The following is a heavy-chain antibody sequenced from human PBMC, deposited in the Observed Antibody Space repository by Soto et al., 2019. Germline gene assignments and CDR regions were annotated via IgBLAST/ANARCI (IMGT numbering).Heavy chain of an antibody. Sequence: SSETLSLTCAVYGGSVNGYYWNWIRQPPGKGLEWIGEINHTGGTHYNPSLKSRVTMSVDTSKNQFSLRLSSVTAADTAIYYCAARITVFGLLIPPFDPWGQGTQVTVSS. CDR3: AARITVFGLLIPPFDP. CDR1: GGSVNGYY. D-gene: IGHD3-3*01. CDR2: INHTGGT. V-gene: IGHV4-34*01. J-gene: IGHJ5*02.